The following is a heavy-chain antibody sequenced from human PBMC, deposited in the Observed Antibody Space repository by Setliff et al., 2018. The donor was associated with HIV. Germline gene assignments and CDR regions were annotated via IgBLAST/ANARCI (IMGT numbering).Heavy chain of an antibody. CDR2: SIPVFGTV. Sequence: SVKVSCKAPGGTFSGYAFSWVRQAPGQGFEWMGGSIPVFGTVNYAQKFLGRATITADESTNTSYMELTSLRSEDTAVYFCARDSHCSGPSCYSGGQFFDYWSQGTLVTVSS. V-gene: IGHV1-69*13. D-gene: IGHD2-15*01. CDR3: ARDSHCSGPSCYSGGQFFDY. CDR1: GGTFSGYA. J-gene: IGHJ4*02.